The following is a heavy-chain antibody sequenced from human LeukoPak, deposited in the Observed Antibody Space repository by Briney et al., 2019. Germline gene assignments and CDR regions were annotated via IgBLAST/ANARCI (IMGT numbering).Heavy chain of an antibody. J-gene: IGHJ5*02. D-gene: IGHD3/OR15-3a*01. CDR3: ARVDLLWTGHYSANWFDP. V-gene: IGHV1-18*01. CDR1: GYTFTSYG. CDR2: VSAYNGNT. Sequence: GASVKVSCKASGYTFTSYGISWVRQAPGQGLEWMGWVSAYNGNTNYAQKFQGRVTMTTDTSTSTAYMEVRSLRSDDTAVYYCARVDLLWTGHYSANWFDPWGQGTPVTVSS.